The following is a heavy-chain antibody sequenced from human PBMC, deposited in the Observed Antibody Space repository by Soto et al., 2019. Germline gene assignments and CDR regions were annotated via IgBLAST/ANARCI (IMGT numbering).Heavy chain of an antibody. CDR2: ISSSSSYI. J-gene: IGHJ4*02. Sequence: PGGSLRLSCASSGFTFSSYAMSWVRQAPGKGLEWVSSISSSSSYIYYADSVKGRFTISRDNAKNSLYLQMNSLRAEDTAVYYCARDPLFYDSSGYQVDYWGQGTLVTVSS. D-gene: IGHD3-22*01. CDR1: GFTFSSYA. V-gene: IGHV3-21*01. CDR3: ARDPLFYDSSGYQVDY.